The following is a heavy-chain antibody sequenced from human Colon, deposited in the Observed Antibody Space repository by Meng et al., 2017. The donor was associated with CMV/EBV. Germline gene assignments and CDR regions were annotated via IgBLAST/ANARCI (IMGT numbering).Heavy chain of an antibody. Sequence: VQLVESGGXXXXXGXSLXLSCVVSGITFTDSDMSWVRQAPGKGLEWVSSINVNGNSAAYADSVRGRFTISRDNARNSLYLQMNSLRVEDTAFYYCARDPNWGSGYWGQGTLVTVSS. J-gene: IGHJ4*02. CDR1: GITFTDSD. D-gene: IGHD7-27*01. V-gene: IGHV3-11*06. CDR3: ARDPNWGSGY. CDR2: INVNGNSA.